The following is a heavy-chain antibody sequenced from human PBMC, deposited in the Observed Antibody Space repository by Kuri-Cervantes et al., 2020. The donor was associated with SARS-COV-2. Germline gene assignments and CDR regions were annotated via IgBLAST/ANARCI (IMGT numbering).Heavy chain of an antibody. V-gene: IGHV3-21*01. Sequence: GESLKISCAASGFTFSSYSMNWVRQAPGKGLEWVSSISSSSSYIYYADSVKGRFTISRDNAKNSLYLQMNSLRAEDTAVYYCARDSGGDCWGQGTLVTVSS. J-gene: IGHJ4*02. CDR1: GFTFSSYS. CDR3: ARDSGGDC. CDR2: ISSSSSYI. D-gene: IGHD3-10*01.